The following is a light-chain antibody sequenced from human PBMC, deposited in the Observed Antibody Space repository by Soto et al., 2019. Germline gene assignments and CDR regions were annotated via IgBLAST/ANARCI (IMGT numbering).Light chain of an antibody. J-gene: IGLJ2*01. Sequence: QSVLTQPPSVSGAPGQRVTISCSGSNSNIGAGYDVHWYQQLPGTAPKLLIYANSNRPSGVPDRFSGSKSGTSASLAITGLQAEDEADYYCHSYARSLSARVFGGGTKLTVL. CDR1: NSNIGAGYD. CDR3: HSYARSLSARV. CDR2: ANS. V-gene: IGLV1-40*01.